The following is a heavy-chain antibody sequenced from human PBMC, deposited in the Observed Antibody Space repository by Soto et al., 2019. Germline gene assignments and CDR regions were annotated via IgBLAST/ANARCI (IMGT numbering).Heavy chain of an antibody. Sequence: QVQLVESGGGVVQPGRSLRLSCAASGFTFSSYGMHWVRQAPGMGLEWVAVISYDGSNKYYADSVKGRFTISRDNSKNTLYLQMNSLRAEDTAVYYCEKKPKVNAAVAGDYWGQGTLVTVSS. CDR1: GFTFSSYG. CDR3: EKKPKVNAAVAGDY. D-gene: IGHD6-19*01. J-gene: IGHJ4*02. CDR2: ISYDGSNK. V-gene: IGHV3-30*18.